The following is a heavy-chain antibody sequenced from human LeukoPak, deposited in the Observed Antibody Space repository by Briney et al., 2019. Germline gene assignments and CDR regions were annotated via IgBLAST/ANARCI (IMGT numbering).Heavy chain of an antibody. CDR1: GFTFTSYA. CDR2: ITDSGRIA. Sequence: PGGSLRLSCAASGFTFTSYAMSWVRQAPEKGLEWVSSITDSGRIAYYADSVKGRFTISRDNSKNTLYLQMNSLRAEDTAIYYCASGSGWFRHYWGQGTLVTVSS. D-gene: IGHD6-19*01. J-gene: IGHJ4*02. CDR3: ASGSGWFRHY. V-gene: IGHV3-23*01.